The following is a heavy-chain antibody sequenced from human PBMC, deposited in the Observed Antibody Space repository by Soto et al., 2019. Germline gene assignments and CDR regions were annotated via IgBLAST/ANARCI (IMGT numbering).Heavy chain of an antibody. CDR2: IDPSDSYT. J-gene: IGHJ6*04. CDR3: VRVAVFVPIGPDFDS. CDR1: GYSFTSYW. D-gene: IGHD3-3*01. Sequence: GASLKISYKGSGYSFTSYWISWVRQMPGKGLEWMGRIDPSDSYTNYSPSFQGHVTISADKSISTAYLQWSSLKASDTAMYYCVRVAVFVPIGPDFDSCGKRTTVTGSS. V-gene: IGHV5-10-1*01.